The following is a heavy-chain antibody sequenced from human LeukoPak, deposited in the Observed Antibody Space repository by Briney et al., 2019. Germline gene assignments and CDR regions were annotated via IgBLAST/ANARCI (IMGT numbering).Heavy chain of an antibody. CDR1: GYTFTGYY. V-gene: IGHV1-2*02. CDR2: INPNSGGT. J-gene: IGHJ4*02. Sequence: GASVKVSCKASGYTFTGYYMHWVRQAPGQGLEWMGWINPNSGGTNYAQKFQGRVTMTRDTSISTAYMELSRLRSDDTAVYYCARVAQSAYGDYPFDYWGQGTLVTVSS. CDR3: ARVAQSAYGDYPFDY. D-gene: IGHD4-17*01.